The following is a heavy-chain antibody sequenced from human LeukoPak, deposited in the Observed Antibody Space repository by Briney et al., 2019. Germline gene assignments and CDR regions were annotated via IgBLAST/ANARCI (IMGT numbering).Heavy chain of an antibody. CDR2: IYYSGST. D-gene: IGHD1-26*01. CDR3: AREMGATPPDY. CDR1: GGSISSYY. Sequence: SETLSLTCTVSGGSISSYYWSWIRQPPGKGLEWIGYIYYSGSTNYNPSLKSRVTISVDTSKNQFSLKLSSVTAADTAVYYCAREMGATPPDYWGRGTLVTVSS. V-gene: IGHV4-59*12. J-gene: IGHJ4*02.